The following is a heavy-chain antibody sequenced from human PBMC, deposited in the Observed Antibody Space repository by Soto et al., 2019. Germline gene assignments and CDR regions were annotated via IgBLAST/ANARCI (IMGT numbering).Heavy chain of an antibody. CDR1: GFTFSSYW. CDR3: ARDDYSPPAYYYYYMDV. V-gene: IGHV3-7*01. J-gene: IGHJ6*03. Sequence: GGSLRLSCAASGFTFSSYWMSWVRQAPGKGLEWVANIKQDGSEKYYVDPVKGRFTISRDNAKNSLYLQMNSLRAEDTAVYYCARDDYSPPAYYYYYMDVWGKGTTVTVSS. CDR2: IKQDGSEK. D-gene: IGHD4-4*01.